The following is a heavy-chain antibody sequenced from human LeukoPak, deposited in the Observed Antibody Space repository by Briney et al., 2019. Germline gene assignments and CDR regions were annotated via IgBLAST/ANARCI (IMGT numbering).Heavy chain of an antibody. J-gene: IGHJ3*02. CDR1: GGFISSYY. V-gene: IGHV4-4*07. D-gene: IGHD2-21*02. Sequence: SETLSLTCTVSGGFISSYYWSWIRHPAGKGLEWIGRINTSRNTNYNPSLKSRVTMSVDTSKNQFALKLSSVTAADRAVYYWARLVGGYCGGDCDAFDIWGQGTMVTVSS. CDR3: ARLVGGYCGGDCDAFDI. CDR2: INTSRNT.